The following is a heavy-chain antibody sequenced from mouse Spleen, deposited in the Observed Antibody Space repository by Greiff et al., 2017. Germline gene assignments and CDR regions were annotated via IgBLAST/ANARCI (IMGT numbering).Heavy chain of an antibody. CDR2: ISSGGSYT. D-gene: IGHD3-1*01. Sequence: EVKLMESGGGLVKPGGSLKLSCAASGFTFSSYAMSWVRQTPEKRLEWVATISSGGSYTYYPDSVKGRFTISRDNAKNTLYLQMSSLRSEDTAMYYCARRLGLDYFDYWGQGTTLTVSS. V-gene: IGHV5-9-1*01. CDR3: ARRLGLDYFDY. J-gene: IGHJ2*01. CDR1: GFTFSSYA.